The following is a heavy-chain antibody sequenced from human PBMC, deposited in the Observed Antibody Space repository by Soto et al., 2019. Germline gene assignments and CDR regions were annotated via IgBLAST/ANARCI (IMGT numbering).Heavy chain of an antibody. CDR3: ARGIRWSGADAYGMDYFDY. CDR2: IGTGNGHT. CDR1: GYSLTRYS. D-gene: IGHD4-17*01. J-gene: IGHJ4*02. Sequence: QVQLVQSGAEVRMPGASVKVSCKASGYSLTRYSVHWVRQAPGQRLEWMGWIGTGNGHTKYSQKFQGRVTFTRDTSASTTYMDLRSLRSEDTAVYYCARGIRWSGADAYGMDYFDYWGQGAPVTVSS. V-gene: IGHV1-3*04.